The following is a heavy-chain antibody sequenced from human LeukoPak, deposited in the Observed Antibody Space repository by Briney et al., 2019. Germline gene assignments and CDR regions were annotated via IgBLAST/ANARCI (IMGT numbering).Heavy chain of an antibody. CDR3: ARSGTNNWFDP. V-gene: IGHV4-39*01. Sequence: PSETLSLTCTVSGGSISSSSYYWGWIRQPPGKGLEWIGSIYYSENTYYTPSRKSRVTISVDTSNNLPSLKLSSVTAADTAVYYCARSGTNNWFDPWGQGTLVTVS. D-gene: IGHD3-10*01. CDR1: GGSISSSSYY. CDR2: IYYSENT. J-gene: IGHJ5*02.